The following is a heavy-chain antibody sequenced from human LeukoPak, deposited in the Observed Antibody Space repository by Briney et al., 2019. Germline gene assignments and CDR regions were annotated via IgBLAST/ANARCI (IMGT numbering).Heavy chain of an antibody. Sequence: PSETLSLTCAVSGYSISSGYYWGWIRQPPGKGLEWIGSIYHSGSTYYNPSLKSRVTISVDTSKNQFSLKLSSVTAAGTAVYYCAALSPGSTSSDYWGQGTLVTVSS. CDR2: IYHSGST. D-gene: IGHD2-2*01. J-gene: IGHJ4*02. V-gene: IGHV4-38-2*01. CDR3: AALSPGSTSSDY. CDR1: GYSISSGYY.